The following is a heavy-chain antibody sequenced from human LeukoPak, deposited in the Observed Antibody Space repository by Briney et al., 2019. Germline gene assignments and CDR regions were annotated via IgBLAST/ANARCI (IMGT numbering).Heavy chain of an antibody. J-gene: IGHJ4*02. CDR1: GFTFSNYI. CDR3: ARNEVYSLDY. CDR2: ISGSSPYI. Sequence: GGSLRLSCAASGFTFSNYIMTGVRQAPGKGLEWVSSISGSSPYIYYADSVKGRFTISRDNAKNSLSLQMNSLRAEDTAVYYCARNEVYSLDYWGQGTLVTVSS. V-gene: IGHV3-21*01.